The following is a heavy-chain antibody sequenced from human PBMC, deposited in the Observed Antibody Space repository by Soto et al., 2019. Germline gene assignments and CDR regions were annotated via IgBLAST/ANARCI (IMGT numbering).Heavy chain of an antibody. CDR1: GYTFTSYG. D-gene: IGHD3-3*01. V-gene: IGHV1-18*01. J-gene: IGHJ6*02. CDR3: AGYYDFWSGYPDSGDTYYGMDV. Sequence: QVQLVQSGAEVKKPGASVKVSCKASGYTFTSYGISWVRQAPGQGLEWMGWISAYNGNKNYAQKIQGRVTMTTYTSQSTGYMELRSLRSDDTAVYYCAGYYDFWSGYPDSGDTYYGMDVWGQGTTVTVCS. CDR2: ISAYNGNK.